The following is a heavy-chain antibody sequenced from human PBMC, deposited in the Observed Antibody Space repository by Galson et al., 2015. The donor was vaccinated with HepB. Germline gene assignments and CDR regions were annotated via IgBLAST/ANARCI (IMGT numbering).Heavy chain of an antibody. CDR3: ARALNDLWSRSYTRDLHYGMDV. J-gene: IGHJ6*02. CDR1: GFTFSSYN. V-gene: IGHV3-48*01. CDR2: ISTSSSTT. Sequence: LRLSCAASGFTFSSYNMNWVRQAPGKGREWVSYISTSSSTTFYGDSVKGRFTISRDNDKNSLYLQMNSLRAEDAAVYYCARALNDLWSRSYTRDLHYGMDVWGQGTTVTVSS. D-gene: IGHD3-3*01.